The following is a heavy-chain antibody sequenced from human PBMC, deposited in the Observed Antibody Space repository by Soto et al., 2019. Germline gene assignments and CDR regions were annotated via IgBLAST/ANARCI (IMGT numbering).Heavy chain of an antibody. CDR2: IIPIFGTA. Sequence: SLKVSCKASGGTFSSYAISWVRQAPGQGLEWMGGIIPIFGTANYAQKFQGRVTITADKSTSTAYMELSSLRSEDTAVYYCARGKGRFGESPPRHYYGMDVWGQGTTVTV. D-gene: IGHD3-10*01. CDR1: GGTFSSYA. J-gene: IGHJ6*02. V-gene: IGHV1-69*06. CDR3: ARGKGRFGESPPRHYYGMDV.